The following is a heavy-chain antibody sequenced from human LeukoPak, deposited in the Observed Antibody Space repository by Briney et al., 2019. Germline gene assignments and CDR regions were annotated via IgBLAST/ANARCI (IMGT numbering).Heavy chain of an antibody. J-gene: IGHJ4*02. CDR3: ARDRVNWNDVGGLFDY. CDR1: GFTVSSNY. V-gene: IGHV3-53*01. D-gene: IGHD1-1*01. Sequence: GGSLRLSCAASGFTVSSNYMSWVRQAPGQGLEWVSLIYSGGKTSYADSVKGRFTISRDNSRNALYLQMNSLSAEDTAVYYCARDRVNWNDVGGLFDYWGQGTLVTVSS. CDR2: IYSGGKT.